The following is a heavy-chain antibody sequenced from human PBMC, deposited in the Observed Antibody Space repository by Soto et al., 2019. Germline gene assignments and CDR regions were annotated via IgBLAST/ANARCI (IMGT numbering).Heavy chain of an antibody. CDR3: ARDPRARVYGSSTSCYHLHGLGV. J-gene: IGHJ6*02. D-gene: IGHD2-2*01. Sequence: GGSLRLSCAASGLNVSSHYMSWVRQAPGKGLEWVSVLFSGGSASYADSVKGRFTISRDTSKNTVYLERQRLTGDDTAVYFCARDPRARVYGSSTSCYHLHGLGVWGQGTTCTVAS. V-gene: IGHV3-53*01. CDR2: LFSGGSA. CDR1: GLNVSSHY.